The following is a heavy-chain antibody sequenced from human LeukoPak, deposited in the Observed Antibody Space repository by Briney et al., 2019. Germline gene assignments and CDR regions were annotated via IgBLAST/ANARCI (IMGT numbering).Heavy chain of an antibody. D-gene: IGHD5-24*01. CDR1: GFTFSNYG. CDR2: INFGSSTI. V-gene: IGHV3-48*04. CDR3: ATLGGAYAYNYGFDY. J-gene: IGHJ4*02. Sequence: GGSLRLSCAASGFTFSNYGINWVRQAPGKGLEWVSYINFGSSTILYADSVKGRFTISRDNAKNSLYLQMNSLRAEDTAVYYCATLGGAYAYNYGFDYWGQGTLVTVSS.